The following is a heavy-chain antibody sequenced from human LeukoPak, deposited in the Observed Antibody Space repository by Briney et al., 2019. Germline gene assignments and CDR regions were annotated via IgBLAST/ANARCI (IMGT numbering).Heavy chain of an antibody. J-gene: IGHJ4*02. D-gene: IGHD1-26*01. CDR2: ISGSGDDT. CDR3: AKGGRERGSWGAFDY. V-gene: IGHV3-23*01. CDR1: GFTFRQYA. Sequence: PGGSLRLSCAASGFTFRQYAMSWVRQAPGKGLEWVSGISGSGDDTYYTDSVKGRFTISRDNSKNTLYLQMNSLRAEDTAVYYCAKGGRERGSWGAFDYWGQGTLVTVSS.